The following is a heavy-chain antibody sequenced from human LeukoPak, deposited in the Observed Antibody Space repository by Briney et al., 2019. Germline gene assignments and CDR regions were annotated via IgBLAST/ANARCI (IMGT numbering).Heavy chain of an antibody. CDR2: INPNSGGT. CDR3: AIAGGGSDAFDI. V-gene: IGHV1-2*05. D-gene: IGHD2-15*01. CDR1: GYTFTAYC. Sequence: ASVKVSCKASGYTFTAYCIHWVRQAPGQGLEWMGRINPNSGGTSYAQKFQGRVTMTRDTSISTAYMELSRLRSDDTVVYYCAIAGGGSDAFDIWGQGTMVTVSS. J-gene: IGHJ3*02.